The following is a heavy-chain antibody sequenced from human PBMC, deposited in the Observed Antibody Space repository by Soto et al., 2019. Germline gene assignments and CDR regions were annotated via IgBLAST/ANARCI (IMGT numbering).Heavy chain of an antibody. D-gene: IGHD2-2*01. CDR1: GYTFTGYY. CDR2: INPNSGGT. CDR3: ARGIEVPAAPEGRRYYGMDV. J-gene: IGHJ6*02. V-gene: IGHV1-2*04. Sequence: ASVKVSCKASGYTFTGYYMHWVRQAPGQGLEWMGWINPNSGGTNYAQKFQGWVTMTRDTSISTAYMELSRLRSDDTAVYYCARGIEVPAAPEGRRYYGMDVWGQGTTVTVSS.